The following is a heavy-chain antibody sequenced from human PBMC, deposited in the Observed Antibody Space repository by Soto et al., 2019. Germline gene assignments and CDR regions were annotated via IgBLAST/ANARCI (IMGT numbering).Heavy chain of an antibody. V-gene: IGHV1-8*01. D-gene: IGHD3-10*01. Sequence: QVQLVQSGAEVKKPGASVKVSCKASGYTFTSYDINWVRQATGQGLEWMGWMDPNSGNTGYAQKFQGRVTMTRNTSISTAYMELSSLRSEDTAVYYCARGRDTMVRGVNWFDPWGQGTLVTVSS. CDR3: ARGRDTMVRGVNWFDP. CDR2: MDPNSGNT. J-gene: IGHJ5*02. CDR1: GYTFTSYD.